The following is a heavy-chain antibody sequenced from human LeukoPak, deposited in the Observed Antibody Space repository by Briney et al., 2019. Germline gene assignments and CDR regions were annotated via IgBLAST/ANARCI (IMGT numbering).Heavy chain of an antibody. CDR2: ISDDGNTNT. Sequence: SETLSLTCAVYGGSFSGYYWSWVRQPPGKGLEWIGEISDDGNTNTNSNPSLKSRGIISVDTSKNQFSLKLTSVTAADTAVYFCARRAYDVTWYFDYWGRGALVTVSS. CDR3: ARRAYDVTWYFDY. D-gene: IGHD3-16*01. J-gene: IGHJ4*02. V-gene: IGHV4-34*01. CDR1: GGSFSGYY.